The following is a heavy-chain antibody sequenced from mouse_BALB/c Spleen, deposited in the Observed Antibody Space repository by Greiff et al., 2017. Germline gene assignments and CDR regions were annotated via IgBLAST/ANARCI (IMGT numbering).Heavy chain of an antibody. CDR2: IRNKAYGYTT. J-gene: IGHJ3*01. CDR3: ARGPTWFAY. Sequence: EVKLVESGGGLVQPGGSLRLSCATSGFTFTDYYMSWVRQPPGKALEWLGFIRNKAYGYTTEYSASVKGRFTISRDNSQSILYLQMNTLRAEDSATYYCARGPTWFAYWGQGTLVTVSA. V-gene: IGHV7-3*02. CDR1: GFTFTDYY.